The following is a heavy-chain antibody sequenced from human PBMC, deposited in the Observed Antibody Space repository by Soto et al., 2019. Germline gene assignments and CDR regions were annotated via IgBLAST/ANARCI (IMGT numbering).Heavy chain of an antibody. V-gene: IGHV3-11*06. CDR2: ISSSSSYT. Sequence: EGSLRLSCAASRFTFSDYYMSWIRQAPGKGLEWVSYISSSSSYTNYADSVKGRFTISRDNAKNSLYLQMNSLRAEDTAVYYCARSREVPAAMIDYWGQGTLVTVSS. D-gene: IGHD2-2*01. CDR1: RFTFSDYY. CDR3: ARSREVPAAMIDY. J-gene: IGHJ4*02.